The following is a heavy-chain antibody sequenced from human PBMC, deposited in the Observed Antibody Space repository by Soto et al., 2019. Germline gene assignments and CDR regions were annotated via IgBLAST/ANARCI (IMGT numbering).Heavy chain of an antibody. Sequence: EVQLVESGGGLIQPGGSLRLSCAASGFTVSSNYMSWVRQAPGKGLEWVSVIYSGGSTYYADSVKGRFTISRDNSKNTLYLQMNSLRAEDTAVSYCARGTSGWYLGRYFDLWGRGTLVTVSS. D-gene: IGHD6-19*01. CDR3: ARGTSGWYLGRYFDL. J-gene: IGHJ2*01. V-gene: IGHV3-53*01. CDR2: IYSGGST. CDR1: GFTVSSNY.